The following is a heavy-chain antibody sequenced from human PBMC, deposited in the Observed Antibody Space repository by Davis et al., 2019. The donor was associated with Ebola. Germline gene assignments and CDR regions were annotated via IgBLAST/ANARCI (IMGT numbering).Heavy chain of an antibody. V-gene: IGHV1-46*01. CDR1: GYIFTTYY. CDR2: IDPSGGGT. Sequence: ASVKVSCKASGYIFTTYYIHGVRQAPGQGLEWMGIIDPSGGGTDYAQKFQGRVTMTRDTSTSTVYMELRNLRSEDTAVYYCVRSDGDHVALFDYWGQGTLVTVAS. J-gene: IGHJ4*02. D-gene: IGHD4-17*01. CDR3: VRSDGDHVALFDY.